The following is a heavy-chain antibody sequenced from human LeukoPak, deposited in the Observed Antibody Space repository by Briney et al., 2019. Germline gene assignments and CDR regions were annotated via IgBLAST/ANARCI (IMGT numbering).Heavy chain of an antibody. CDR3: ARGAAGYSYG. J-gene: IGHJ4*02. D-gene: IGHD5-18*01. Sequence: SETLSLTCTVSGGSINSYYWSWIRQPPGKGLEWMGHIYYSGSTSYNPSLKSRLTISIDTSKNQFSLRLSSVTAADTAVYYCARGAAGYSYGWGQGTLVTVSS. CDR2: IYYSGST. V-gene: IGHV4-59*01. CDR1: GGSINSYY.